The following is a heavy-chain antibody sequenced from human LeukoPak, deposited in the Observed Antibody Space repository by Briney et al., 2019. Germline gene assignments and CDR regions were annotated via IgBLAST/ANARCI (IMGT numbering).Heavy chain of an antibody. CDR1: GGSISSGSYY. D-gene: IGHD7-27*01. Sequence: SQTLSLTCTVSGGSISSGSYYWSWIRQPAGTGLEWIGRVYTSGRTNYNPSLKSRVTISVDTSKNQFSLKLSSVTAADTAVYYCAREDSWGYYFDYWGQGTLVTVSS. J-gene: IGHJ4*02. CDR2: VYTSGRT. CDR3: AREDSWGYYFDY. V-gene: IGHV4-61*02.